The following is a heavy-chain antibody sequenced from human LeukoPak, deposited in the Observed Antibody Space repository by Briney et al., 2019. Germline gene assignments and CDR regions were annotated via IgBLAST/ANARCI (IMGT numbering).Heavy chain of an antibody. CDR2: MNPNSGNT. CDR3: ARDSQTYYYDSSGYYSPYYFDY. CDR1: GYTFTSYD. D-gene: IGHD3-22*01. J-gene: IGHJ4*02. Sequence: ASVKVSCKASGYTFTSYDINWVRQATGQGLEWMGWMNPNSGNTGYAQKFQGRVTITRNTSISTAYMELSSLRSEDTAVYYCARDSQTYYYDSSGYYSPYYFDYWGQGTLVTVSS. V-gene: IGHV1-8*03.